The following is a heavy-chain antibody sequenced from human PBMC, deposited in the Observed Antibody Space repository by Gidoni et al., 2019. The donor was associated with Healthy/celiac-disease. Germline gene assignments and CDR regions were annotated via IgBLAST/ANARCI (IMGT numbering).Heavy chain of an antibody. V-gene: IGHV3-30-3*01. Sequence: QVQLVESGGGVVQPGRSLRLSCAASGFTFSSYAMHWVRQAPGKGLEWVAVISYDGSNKYYADSVKGRFTISRDNSKNTLYLQMNSLRAEDTAVYYCAREDIVATIDYYYYYMDVWGKGTTVTVSS. D-gene: IGHD5-12*01. CDR1: GFTFSSYA. CDR3: AREDIVATIDYYYYYMDV. CDR2: ISYDGSNK. J-gene: IGHJ6*03.